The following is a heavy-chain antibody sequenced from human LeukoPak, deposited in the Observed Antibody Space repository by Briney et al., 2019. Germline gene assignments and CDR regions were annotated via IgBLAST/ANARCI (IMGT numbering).Heavy chain of an antibody. Sequence: GTSLRLSCAASGFTFRSHGMHWVRQAPGKGLEWVAFIWYDGSNEYYTESVKGRFTISRDNSKNTLYLQMNSLRAEDTAVYYCAGDRATSYFDYWGQGALVTISS. D-gene: IGHD1-26*01. J-gene: IGHJ4*02. V-gene: IGHV3-33*01. CDR3: AGDRATSYFDY. CDR1: GFTFRSHG. CDR2: IWYDGSNE.